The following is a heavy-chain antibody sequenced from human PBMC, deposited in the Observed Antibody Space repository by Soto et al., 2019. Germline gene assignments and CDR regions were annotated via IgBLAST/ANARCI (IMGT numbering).Heavy chain of an antibody. Sequence: VSGGSTSGVGASWNWIRQPPGKGLEWIGYIYHSGSTYYNPSLKSRVTISVDRSKNQFSLKLSSVTAADTAVYYCARAGDSSGPVALGYWGQGTLVTVSS. CDR1: GGSTSGVGAS. D-gene: IGHD6-19*01. V-gene: IGHV4-30-2*01. CDR3: ARAGDSSGPVALGY. J-gene: IGHJ4*02. CDR2: IYHSGST.